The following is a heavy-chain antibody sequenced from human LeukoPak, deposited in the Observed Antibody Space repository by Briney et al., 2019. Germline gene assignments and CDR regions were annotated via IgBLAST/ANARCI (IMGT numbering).Heavy chain of an antibody. CDR1: GFTFTDYY. CDR3: AKVGPLSGSDAYFDP. CDR2: ISISSTTI. D-gene: IGHD1-26*01. J-gene: IGHJ5*02. Sequence: PGGSLRLSCAASGFTFTDYYMSWIRQAPGEGLEWVSYISISSTTIYYTDSVKGRFPFPRDNAKNSLYLQMNSLRAEDTAVYYCAKVGPLSGSDAYFDPWGQGTLVTVSS. V-gene: IGHV3-11*04.